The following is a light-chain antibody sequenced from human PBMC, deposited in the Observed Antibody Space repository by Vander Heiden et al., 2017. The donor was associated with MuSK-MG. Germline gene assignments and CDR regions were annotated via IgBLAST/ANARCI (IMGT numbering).Light chain of an antibody. Sequence: DIVMTQTPLTLSVPPGQPASISCKSSQSLLHSDGKTYLYWYLQKPGQSPQLLIYERSNRFSGVPDRFSGSGSGTDFTLKISRVEAEDVGVYYCMQSIQPPLTFGGGTKVEIK. J-gene: IGKJ4*01. V-gene: IGKV2D-29*02. CDR3: MQSIQPPLT. CDR1: QSLLHSDGKTY. CDR2: ERS.